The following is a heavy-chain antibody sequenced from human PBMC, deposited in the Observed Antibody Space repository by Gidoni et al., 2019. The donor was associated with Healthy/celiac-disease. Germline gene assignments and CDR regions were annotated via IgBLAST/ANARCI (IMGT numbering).Heavy chain of an antibody. V-gene: IGHV3-49*04. CDR1: GFTFGGYA. Sequence: EVQLVESGGGLVQPGRSLRLSCTASGFTFGGYAMRWVRQAPGKGREWVGFIRSKAYGGTTEYAASVKGRFTISRDDSKSIAYLQMNSLKTEDTAVYYCTRDHSPEYYYDSSGYPDYWGQGILVTVSS. J-gene: IGHJ4*02. CDR3: TRDHSPEYYYDSSGYPDY. CDR2: IRSKAYGGTT. D-gene: IGHD3-22*01.